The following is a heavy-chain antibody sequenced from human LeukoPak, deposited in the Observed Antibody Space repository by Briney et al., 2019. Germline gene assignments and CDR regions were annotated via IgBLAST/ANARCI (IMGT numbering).Heavy chain of an antibody. CDR3: ARRTTTEFDY. CDR2: IYYSGST. Sequence: PPETLSLTCTVSGGSISSSSYYWGWIRQPPGKGLEWIGSIYYSGSTYYNPSLKSRVTISVDTSKNQFSLKLSSVTAADTAVYYCARRTTTEFDYWGQGTLVTVSS. J-gene: IGHJ4*02. CDR1: GGSISSSSYY. D-gene: IGHD4-11*01. V-gene: IGHV4-39*01.